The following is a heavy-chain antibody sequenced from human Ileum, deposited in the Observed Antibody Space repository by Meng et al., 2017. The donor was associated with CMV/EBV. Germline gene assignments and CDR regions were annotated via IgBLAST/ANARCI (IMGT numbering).Heavy chain of an antibody. J-gene: IGHJ4*02. V-gene: IGHV3-23*01. D-gene: IGHD1-26*01. CDR3: AKSIVGATTCLDY. Sequence: AYGFTFSSYAMSWVRQAPGKGLEWVSAISGSGGSTYYADSVKGRFTISRDNSKNTLYLQMNSLRAEDTAVYYCAKSIVGATTCLDYWGQGTLVTVSS. CDR2: ISGSGGST. CDR1: GFTFSSYA.